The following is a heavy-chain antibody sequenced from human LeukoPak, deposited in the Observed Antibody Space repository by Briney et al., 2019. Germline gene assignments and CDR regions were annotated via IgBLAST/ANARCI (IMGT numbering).Heavy chain of an antibody. V-gene: IGHV3-30*17. CDR1: GFTFSSTTYI. CDR3: ARQNLEVVEPPGGFDV. D-gene: IGHD1-14*01. J-gene: IGHJ3*01. CDR2: MSYDGSNQ. Sequence: PGGSLRLSCAASGFTFSSTTYILHWVRQAPGKGLEWVALMSYDGSNQYHGDSVKGRFTISRDKSKNTLFLQMNSLRPEDTAVYYCARQNLEVVEPPGGFDVWGQGTMVTVSS.